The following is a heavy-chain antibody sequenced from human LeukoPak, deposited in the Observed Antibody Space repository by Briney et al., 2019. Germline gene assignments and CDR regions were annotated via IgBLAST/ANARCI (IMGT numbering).Heavy chain of an antibody. CDR1: GYSFTNYW. Sequence: GESLKISCKGSGYSFTNYWIAWVRQMPGKGLEWMGIIYPGDSDTRYSPSFQGRVSLSADKSISTAYLQLNNLKASDTAMYYCARPRQSGGFAGFDHWGQGTLFTVSS. V-gene: IGHV5-51*01. CDR2: IYPGDSDT. CDR3: ARPRQSGGFAGFDH. D-gene: IGHD1-26*01. J-gene: IGHJ4*02.